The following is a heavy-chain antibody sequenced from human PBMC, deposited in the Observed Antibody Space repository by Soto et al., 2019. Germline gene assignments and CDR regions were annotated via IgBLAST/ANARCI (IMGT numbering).Heavy chain of an antibody. CDR1: GFTFSPYH. D-gene: IGHD3-10*01. Sequence: DVQLVESGGGLVQPGGSLRLSCEASGFTFSPYHLHWIRQPIGAGLEWVAGIGAAGDTYYLGPVKGRFTIFRENAKNSLYLQMNSLRVEDTAVYFCARFFGGGGSNSFDYWGQGTLVTVSS. V-gene: IGHV3-13*01. J-gene: IGHJ4*02. CDR2: IGAAGDT. CDR3: ARFFGGGGSNSFDY.